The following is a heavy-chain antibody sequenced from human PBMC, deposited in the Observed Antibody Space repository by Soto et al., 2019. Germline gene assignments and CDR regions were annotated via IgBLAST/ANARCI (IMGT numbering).Heavy chain of an antibody. CDR3: ARDQNAVVVTFYFDY. Sequence: ASVKVSCKASGYTFTSYAMHWVRQAPGQRLEWMGWINAGNGNTKYSQKFQGRVTITRDTSASTAYMELSSLRSEDTAVYYCARDQNAVVVTFYFDYWGQGALVTVFS. CDR2: INAGNGNT. V-gene: IGHV1-3*01. J-gene: IGHJ4*02. D-gene: IGHD3-22*01. CDR1: GYTFTSYA.